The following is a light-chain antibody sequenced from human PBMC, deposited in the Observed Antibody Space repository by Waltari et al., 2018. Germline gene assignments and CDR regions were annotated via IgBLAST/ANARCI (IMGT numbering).Light chain of an antibody. CDR1: QSVSNM. CDR2: DTS. V-gene: IGKV3-11*01. CDR3: QQYYSTPPT. J-gene: IGKJ3*01. Sequence: EIVLTQSPGTLSLSPGERATLSCRASQSVSNMLAWYQQKPGQAPRLLIYDTSNRATGIPARFSGSGSGTDFTLTISSLEPEDFAVYYCQQYYSTPPTFGPGTQVDVK.